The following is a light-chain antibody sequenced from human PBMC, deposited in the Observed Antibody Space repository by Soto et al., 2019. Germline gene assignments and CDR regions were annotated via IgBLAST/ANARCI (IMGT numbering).Light chain of an antibody. Sequence: AIQMTQSPSSLSASVGDRVTISCRASQGIVNALGWYQQKPGKPPKVLIYGASNLHSGVPPRFSGSGAGTDSTLASSSLQPEDAANYYRLQDNNYPWTFGQGTKGEIK. V-gene: IGKV1-6*01. CDR1: QGIVNA. J-gene: IGKJ1*01. CDR3: LQDNNYPWT. CDR2: GAS.